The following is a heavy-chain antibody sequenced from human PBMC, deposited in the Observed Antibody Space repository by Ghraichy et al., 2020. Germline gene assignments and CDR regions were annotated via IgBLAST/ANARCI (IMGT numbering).Heavy chain of an antibody. D-gene: IGHD6-13*01. CDR2: IYLDDDK. CDR1: GFSLTTSGVG. J-gene: IGHJ4*02. Sequence: SGPTLVKPTQTLTLTCTFSGFSLTTSGVGVGWIRQPPGKALEWLALIYLDDDKRYSPYLKSRLTITKDTSKNQVVLIMTNMDPADTATYYCARAAFDYWGQGTLVTVSS. V-gene: IGHV2-5*02. CDR3: ARAAFDY.